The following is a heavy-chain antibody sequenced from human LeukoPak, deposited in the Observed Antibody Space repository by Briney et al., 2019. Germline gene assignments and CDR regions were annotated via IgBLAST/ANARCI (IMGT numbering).Heavy chain of an antibody. V-gene: IGHV4-30-2*01. Sequence: SQTLSLNCIVSGGSINSGGYYWSWIRQPPGKGMEWIGYIYHSGSTYYNPSLKSRVTISVDRSKNQFSLKLSSLTAADTAVYYCARDPSYYYDSSGKGYWGQGTLVTVSS. CDR2: IYHSGST. J-gene: IGHJ4*02. D-gene: IGHD3-22*01. CDR3: ARDPSYYYDSSGKGY. CDR1: GGSINSGGYY.